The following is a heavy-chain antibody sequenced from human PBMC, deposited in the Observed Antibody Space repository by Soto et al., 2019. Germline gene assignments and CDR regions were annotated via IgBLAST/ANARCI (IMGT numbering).Heavy chain of an antibody. CDR1: GYTLTELS. Sequence: GASVKVSCKVSGYTLTELSMHWVRQAPGKGLEWMGGFDPEDGETIYAQKFQGRVTMTEDTSTDTAYMELSSLRSEDTAVYYCATFIVATIRENYFDYWGQGTLVTVSS. D-gene: IGHD5-12*01. J-gene: IGHJ4*02. V-gene: IGHV1-24*01. CDR2: FDPEDGET. CDR3: ATFIVATIRENYFDY.